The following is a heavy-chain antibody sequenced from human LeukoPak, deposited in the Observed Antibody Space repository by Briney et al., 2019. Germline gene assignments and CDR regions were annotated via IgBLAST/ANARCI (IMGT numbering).Heavy chain of an antibody. CDR3: ARLNFRGGEALHFDS. V-gene: IGHV4-4*09. Sequence: PAGTLCLTCGVSGGSLTNYYWGWIRQPPGKGLEFIGYIHSDGTTNYDSSLQSRVAIALDTSKIQISLRLYSVTAADTALYFCARLNFRGGEALHFDSWGQGTLVTVSS. CDR2: IHSDGTT. CDR1: GGSLTNYY. J-gene: IGHJ4*02. D-gene: IGHD3-16*01.